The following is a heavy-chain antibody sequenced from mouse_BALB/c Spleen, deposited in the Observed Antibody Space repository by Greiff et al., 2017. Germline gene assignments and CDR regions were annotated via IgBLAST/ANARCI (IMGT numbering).Heavy chain of an antibody. CDR3: ADYDYGFAY. CDR2: ISYSGST. CDR1: GYSITSYYA. D-gene: IGHD2-4*01. J-gene: IGHJ3*01. Sequence: EVQLQQSGPGLVKPSQSLSLTCTVTGYSITSYYAWNWIRQFPGNKLEWMGYISYSGSTSYNPSLKSRISITRDTSKNQFFLQLNSVTTEDTATYYCADYDYGFAYWGQGTLVTVSA. V-gene: IGHV3-2*02.